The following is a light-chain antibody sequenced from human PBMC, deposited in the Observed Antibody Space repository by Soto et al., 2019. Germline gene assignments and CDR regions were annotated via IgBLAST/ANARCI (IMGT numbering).Light chain of an antibody. CDR2: DAS. CDR1: QSVSSY. J-gene: IGKJ4*01. V-gene: IGKV3-11*01. CDR3: QQRSNWPFLT. Sequence: EIVLTHSPATLSLSPGERATLSCRASQSVSSYLAWYQQKPGQAPRLLIYDASNRATGIPARFSGSGSGTDFTLTISSLEPEDFAVYYCQQRSNWPFLTFGGGTKVEIK.